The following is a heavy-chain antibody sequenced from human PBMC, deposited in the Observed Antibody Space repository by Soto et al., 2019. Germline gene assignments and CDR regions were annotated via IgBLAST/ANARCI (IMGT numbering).Heavy chain of an antibody. CDR1: GFTFSSYA. V-gene: IGHV3-30*04. D-gene: IGHD6-13*01. Sequence: PGGSLRLSCAASGFTFSSYAMHWVRQAPGKGLEWVAVISYDGSNKYYADSVKGRFTISRDNSKNTLYLQMNSLRAEDTAVYYCASPGIAAAGTPPDFDYWSQGTLVTVSS. J-gene: IGHJ4*02. CDR3: ASPGIAAAGTPPDFDY. CDR2: ISYDGSNK.